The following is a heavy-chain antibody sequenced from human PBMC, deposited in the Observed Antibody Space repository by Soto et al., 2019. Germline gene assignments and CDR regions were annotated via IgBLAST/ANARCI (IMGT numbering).Heavy chain of an antibody. V-gene: IGHV3-74*01. CDR3: TRDTTGPDDH. J-gene: IGHJ4*02. CDR1: GFTISRYW. D-gene: IGHD1-1*01. CDR2: INPDGSTT. Sequence: GGSLRLSCAASGFTISRYWVHWVRQVPGKGLVWVSRINPDGSTTNYADSVKGRFTVSRDNAKNTVYLHMNSLRAEDTAVYYCTRDTTGPDDHWGQGTLVTVSS.